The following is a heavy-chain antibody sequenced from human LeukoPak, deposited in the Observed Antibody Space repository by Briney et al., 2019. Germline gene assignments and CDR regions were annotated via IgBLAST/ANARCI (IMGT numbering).Heavy chain of an antibody. CDR2: IWYDGSNK. D-gene: IGHD2-2*01. V-gene: IGHV3-33*01. CDR1: GFTSSSYG. Sequence: GTSLRLSCAASGFTSSSYGMHWVRQAPGKGLGWVAVIWYDGSNKYYADSVKGRFTISRDNSKNTLYLEMNSLRGEDTAVYYCARDRYCSSTSCYRNWFDPWGQGTLVTVSS. CDR3: ARDRYCSSTSCYRNWFDP. J-gene: IGHJ5*02.